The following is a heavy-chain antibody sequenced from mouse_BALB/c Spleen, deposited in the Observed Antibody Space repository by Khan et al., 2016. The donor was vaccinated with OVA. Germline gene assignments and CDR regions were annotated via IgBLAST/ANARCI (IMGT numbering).Heavy chain of an antibody. CDR3: ARSTYRYAFAY. V-gene: IGHV3-8*02. CDR2: MIYSGDS. Sequence: EVQLQEPGPSLAPPSQTLSLTCSVTVDSITRGSWIWIRQFPGNKLEYMGYMIYSGDSYYNSSLTSRISITRHTSQIHYYLQLNSVTPEDTATYYCARSTYRYAFAYWGQGTLVTVSA. CDR1: VDSITRGS. J-gene: IGHJ3*01. D-gene: IGHD2-14*01.